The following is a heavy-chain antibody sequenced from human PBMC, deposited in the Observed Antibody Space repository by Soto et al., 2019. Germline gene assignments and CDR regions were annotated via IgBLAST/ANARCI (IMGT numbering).Heavy chain of an antibody. J-gene: IGHJ5*02. V-gene: IGHV4-30-2*02. Sequence: SETLSLTCAVSGGSISSGGYSWSWIRQPPGKGLEWIGYIYHSGSTYYNPSLKSRVTISVDRSKNQFSLKLSSVTAADTAVYYCARLPLGYYDSSGYSWGQGTLVTVSS. D-gene: IGHD3-22*01. CDR3: ARLPLGYYDSSGYS. CDR2: IYHSGST. CDR1: GGSISSGGYS.